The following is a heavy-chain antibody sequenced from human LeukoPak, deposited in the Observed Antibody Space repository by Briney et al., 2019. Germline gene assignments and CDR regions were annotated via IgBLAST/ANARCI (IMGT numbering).Heavy chain of an antibody. CDR1: GFPFRRHD. CDR2: VSYDGSSE. V-gene: IGHV3-30*04. Sequence: GGSLRLSCAASGFPFRRHDMHWVRQAPGRGLEWVASVSYDGSSEKYEDSVKGRFTISRDNSQSTLYVQMNTPRVEDTALYYCARALSNHGSGKDNWFDPWGQGTLVTVSS. CDR3: ARALSNHGSGKDNWFDP. D-gene: IGHD3-10*01. J-gene: IGHJ5*02.